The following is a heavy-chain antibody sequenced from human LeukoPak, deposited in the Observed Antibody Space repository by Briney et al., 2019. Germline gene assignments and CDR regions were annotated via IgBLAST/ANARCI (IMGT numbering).Heavy chain of an antibody. D-gene: IGHD6-13*01. V-gene: IGHV1-46*01. J-gene: IGHJ4*02. Sequence: ASVKVSCKASGYTFTSYYMHWVRQAPGQGLEWMGIINPSGGSTSYAQKFQGRVTMTRDTSTDTAYMELSSLRSEDTAVYYCATDPLLQQLTYWGQGTLVTVSS. CDR3: ATDPLLQQLTY. CDR2: INPSGGST. CDR1: GYTFTSYY.